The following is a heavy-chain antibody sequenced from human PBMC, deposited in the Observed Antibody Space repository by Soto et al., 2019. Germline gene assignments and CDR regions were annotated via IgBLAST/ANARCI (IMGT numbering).Heavy chain of an antibody. CDR2: IYSGGKT. J-gene: IGHJ6*01. V-gene: IGHV3-53*01. CDR1: GRSVSTNF. CDR3: TRDAQGERPYYFYYYGMDV. Sequence: GGSLRRSCAASGRSVSTNFMSWVRQAPGKGLEWLAVIYSGGKTFYADSVKGRFTISKDNSKNTLSLQMNSLRAEDTAVYYCTRDAQGERPYYFYYYGMDVWGQGTTVTVFS.